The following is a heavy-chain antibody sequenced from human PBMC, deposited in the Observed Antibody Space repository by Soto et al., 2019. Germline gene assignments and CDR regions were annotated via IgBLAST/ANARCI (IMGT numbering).Heavy chain of an antibody. CDR3: ARGRYCLTGRCFPNWFDS. CDR2: IYKSATT. J-gene: IGHJ5*01. D-gene: IGHD7-27*01. V-gene: IGHV4-30-4*01. Sequence: SETLSLTCSVSGDSISNLDYFWAWIRQPPGQALEYIGYIYKSATTYYNPSFESRVAISVDTSKSQFSLNVTPVTAADTAVYFCARGRYCLTGRCFPNWFDSWGQGALVTV. CDR1: GDSISNLDYF.